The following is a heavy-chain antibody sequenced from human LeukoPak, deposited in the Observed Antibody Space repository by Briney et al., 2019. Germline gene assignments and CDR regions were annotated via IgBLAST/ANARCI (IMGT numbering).Heavy chain of an antibody. CDR2: INHSGST. J-gene: IGHJ4*02. V-gene: IGHV4-34*01. CDR3: ARLLGIRGGYYFDY. Sequence: SETLSLTCAVYGGSFSGYYWSWIRQPPGKGLEWIGEINHSGSTNYNPSLKSRVTISVDTSKNQFSLKLSSVTAADTAVYYCARLLGIRGGYYFDYWGQGTLVTVSS. CDR1: GGSFSGYY. D-gene: IGHD7-27*01.